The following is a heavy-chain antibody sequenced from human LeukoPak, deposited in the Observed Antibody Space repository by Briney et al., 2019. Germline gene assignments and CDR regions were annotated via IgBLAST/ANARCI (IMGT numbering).Heavy chain of an antibody. CDR3: ARATSQPHLGDI. CDR1: GGSISSSSYY. D-gene: IGHD1-26*01. CDR2: IYYSGST. J-gene: IGHJ3*02. V-gene: IGHV4-39*01. Sequence: SETLSLTCTVSGGSISSSSYYWGWIRQPPGKGLEWIGSIYYSGSTYYNPALKSRITISVETAKNKFSLKLSSVTAADTAVYYCARATSQPHLGDIWGQGTMVTVSS.